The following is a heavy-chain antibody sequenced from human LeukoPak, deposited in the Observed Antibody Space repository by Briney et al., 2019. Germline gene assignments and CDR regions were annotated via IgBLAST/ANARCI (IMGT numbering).Heavy chain of an antibody. CDR2: IYPGDFNT. Sequence: GESLKISCKGSGYNFNNYWIGWVRQMPGKGLEWMGIIYPGDFNTRYSPSFQGQVTISADKSISTAYLQWSSLKASDTAMYYCARHDYYGSDSYARSFDYWGQGTLVTVSS. J-gene: IGHJ4*02. CDR3: ARHDYYGSDSYARSFDY. V-gene: IGHV5-51*01. D-gene: IGHD3-10*01. CDR1: GYNFNNYW.